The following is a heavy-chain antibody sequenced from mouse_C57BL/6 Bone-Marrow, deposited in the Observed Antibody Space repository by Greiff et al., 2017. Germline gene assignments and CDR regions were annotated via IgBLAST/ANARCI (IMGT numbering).Heavy chain of an antibody. CDR2: IYPGGGYT. CDR3: ARGNYYGSSYKYFDV. V-gene: IGHV1-63*01. D-gene: IGHD1-1*01. Sequence: VKLMESGAELVRPGTSVKMSCKASGYTFTNYWIGWAKQRPGHGLEWIGDIYPGGGYTNYNEKFKGKATLTADKSSSTAYMQFSSLTSEDSAIYYCARGNYYGSSYKYFDVWGTGTTVTVSS. J-gene: IGHJ1*03. CDR1: GYTFTNYW.